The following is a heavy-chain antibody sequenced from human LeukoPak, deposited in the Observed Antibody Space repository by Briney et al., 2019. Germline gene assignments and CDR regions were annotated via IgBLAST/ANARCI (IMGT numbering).Heavy chain of an antibody. CDR1: GFTFSSYS. V-gene: IGHV3-30*02. CDR2: IRYDGSNK. CDR3: AKGYGDYFDY. J-gene: IGHJ4*02. Sequence: GGSLRLSCAASGFTFSSYSMNWVRQAPGKGLEWVAFIRYDGSNKYYADSVKGRFTISRDNSKNTLYLQMNSLRAEDTAVYYCAKGYGDYFDYWGQGTLVTVSS. D-gene: IGHD4-17*01.